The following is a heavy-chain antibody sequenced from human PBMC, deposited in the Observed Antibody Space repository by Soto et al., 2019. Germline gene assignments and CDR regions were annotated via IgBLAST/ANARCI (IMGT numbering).Heavy chain of an antibody. CDR3: ARYLYSTSCFQSGGSCYSNAFDI. J-gene: IGHJ3*02. CDR1: GFTFSSYS. D-gene: IGHD2-15*01. CDR2: ISSSSSYI. V-gene: IGHV3-21*01. Sequence: EVQLVESGGGLVKPGGSLRLSCAASGFTFSSYSMNWVRQAPGKGLEWVSSISSSSSYIYYADSVKGRFTISRDNAKNSLYLQMNSLRGEDTAVYYCARYLYSTSCFQSGGSCYSNAFDIWGQGTMVTVSS.